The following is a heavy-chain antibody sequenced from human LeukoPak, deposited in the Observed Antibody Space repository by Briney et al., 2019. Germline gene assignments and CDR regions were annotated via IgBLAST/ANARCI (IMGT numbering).Heavy chain of an antibody. CDR2: INQSGST. V-gene: IGHV4-34*01. CDR1: VGSFSGYY. J-gene: IGHJ5*02. D-gene: IGHD3-10*01. CDR3: ARGSITMVRGPRYNWFDP. Sequence: PSETLSLTCAVYVGSFSGYYGSAIRQPPGKGLEWIGEINQSGSTNYNTSLKSRVTISVDTSKNQFSLKLSSVTAADTDVYYCARGSITMVRGPRYNWFDPWGQGTLVTVSS.